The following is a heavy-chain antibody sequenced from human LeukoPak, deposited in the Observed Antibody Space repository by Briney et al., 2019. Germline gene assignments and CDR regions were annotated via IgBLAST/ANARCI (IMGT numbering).Heavy chain of an antibody. D-gene: IGHD2-2*02. CDR1: GGSISSGGYY. Sequence: SETLSLTCTVSGGSISSGGYYWSWIRQHPGKGLEWIGYIYYSGSIYYNPSLKSRVTISVDTSKNQFSLNLSSVTAADTAVYYCARAHCSSTSCYISAFDIWGQGTMVTVSS. CDR2: IYYSGSI. J-gene: IGHJ3*02. CDR3: ARAHCSSTSCYISAFDI. V-gene: IGHV4-31*03.